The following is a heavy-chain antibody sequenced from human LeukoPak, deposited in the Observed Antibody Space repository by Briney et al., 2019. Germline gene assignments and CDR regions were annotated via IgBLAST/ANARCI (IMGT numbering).Heavy chain of an antibody. Sequence: SETLSPTSTVSGGSISSYYCSWIRQPPGRGLERIGYIYSSGSANYNPSLKSRVTISVDTSKNQFSLKLSSVTAADTAVYYCARDMGYCSSTSCYPWFDPWGQGTLVTASS. V-gene: IGHV4-59*01. CDR3: ARDMGYCSSTSCYPWFDP. J-gene: IGHJ5*02. CDR2: IYSSGSA. D-gene: IGHD2-2*01. CDR1: GGSISSYY.